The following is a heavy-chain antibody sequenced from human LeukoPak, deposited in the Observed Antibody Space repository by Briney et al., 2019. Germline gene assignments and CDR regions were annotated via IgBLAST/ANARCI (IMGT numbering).Heavy chain of an antibody. CDR2: LIPAFGTA. J-gene: IGHJ6*02. CDR1: GGTFSSYA. Sequence: ASVKVSCKASGGTFSSYAISWVRQAPGQGLEWMGGLIPAFGTANYPQKFQGRVTITADESTSTAYMELSSLRSEDTAVYYCARGDSFVSGMDVWGQGTTVTVSS. V-gene: IGHV1-69*01. CDR3: ARGDSFVSGMDV. D-gene: IGHD3-16*01.